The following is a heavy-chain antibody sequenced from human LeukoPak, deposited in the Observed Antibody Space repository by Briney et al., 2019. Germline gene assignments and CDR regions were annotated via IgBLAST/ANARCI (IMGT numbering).Heavy chain of an antibody. Sequence: ASVKVSCKASGGTFSSYAISWVRQAPGQGLEWMGGIIPIFGTANYAQKFQGRVTNTADESTSTAYMELSSLRSEDTAVYYCARVRRWGYSSGWSLTYYYGKDVWGQGTTVTVSS. CDR3: ARVRRWGYSSGWSLTYYYGKDV. CDR1: GGTFSSYA. J-gene: IGHJ6*02. D-gene: IGHD6-19*01. V-gene: IGHV1-69*13. CDR2: IIPIFGTA.